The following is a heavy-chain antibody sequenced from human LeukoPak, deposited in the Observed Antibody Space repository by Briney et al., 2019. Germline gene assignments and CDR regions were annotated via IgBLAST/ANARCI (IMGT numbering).Heavy chain of an antibody. Sequence: SVKVSCKASGGTFSSYAISWVRQAPGQGLEWMGRIIPILGIANYAQKFQGRVTITADKSTSTAYMELSSLRSEDTAVYYCASELRGLSMTYNWFDPWGQGTLVTVSS. D-gene: IGHD3-16*01. CDR3: ASELRGLSMTYNWFDP. CDR2: IIPILGIA. CDR1: GGTFSSYA. V-gene: IGHV1-69*04. J-gene: IGHJ5*02.